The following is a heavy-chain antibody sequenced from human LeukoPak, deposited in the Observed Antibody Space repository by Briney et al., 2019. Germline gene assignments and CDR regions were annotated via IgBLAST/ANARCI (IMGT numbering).Heavy chain of an antibody. V-gene: IGHV3-30*02. CDR1: GFTFSSYG. Sequence: PGGSLRLSCAASGFTFSSYGMHWVRQAPGEGLEWVAFIRYDGSNKYYADSVKGRFTISRDNSKNTLYLQMNSLRAEDTAVYYCAKSQLWFGELLSLYFDYWGQGTLVTVSS. D-gene: IGHD3-10*01. CDR2: IRYDGSNK. CDR3: AKSQLWFGELLSLYFDY. J-gene: IGHJ4*02.